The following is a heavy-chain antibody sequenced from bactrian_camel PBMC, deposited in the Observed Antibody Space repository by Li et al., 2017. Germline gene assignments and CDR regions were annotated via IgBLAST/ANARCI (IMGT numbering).Heavy chain of an antibody. CDR3: AAAKGLPDLLRGGYLSARSYNY. CDR1: GFHFDGSI. CDR2: IRPDGTT. J-gene: IGHJ4*01. Sequence: HVQLVESGGGSVQAGGSLRLSCTASGFHFDGSIMSWYRQAPGDECVLVATIRPDGTTYYVDSVKGRFTISQDHAKNTLYLQMNSLKPEDTAIYYCAAAKGLPDLLRGGYLSARSYNYWGRGTQVTVS. V-gene: IGHV3S55*01. D-gene: IGHD3*01.